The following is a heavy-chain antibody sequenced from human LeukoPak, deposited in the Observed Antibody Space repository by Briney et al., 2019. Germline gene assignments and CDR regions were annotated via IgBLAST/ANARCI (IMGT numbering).Heavy chain of an antibody. J-gene: IGHJ4*02. CDR3: AAVQVGANYYFDY. Sequence: SVKVSCKASGFTFTSSAMQWVRQARGQRLEWIGWIVVGSGNTNYAQKFQERVTITRDMSTSRAYMELSSLGSEDTAVYYCAAVQVGANYYFDYWGQGTLVTVSS. CDR2: IVVGSGNT. V-gene: IGHV1-58*02. CDR1: GFTFTSSA. D-gene: IGHD1-26*01.